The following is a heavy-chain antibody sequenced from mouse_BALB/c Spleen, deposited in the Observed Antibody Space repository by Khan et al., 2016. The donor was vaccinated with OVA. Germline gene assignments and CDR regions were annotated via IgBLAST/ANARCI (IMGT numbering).Heavy chain of an antibody. Sequence: QVRLQQSGPGLVQPSQSLSITCTVSGFSLITYGVHWVRQSPGKGLEWLGVIWSGGSTDYNAAFMSRLSITKDTSKSQVFLKMNSLQVDDTAIYYCARNSYRYDFTYWGRGTLVTVSA. J-gene: IGHJ3*01. CDR1: GFSLITYG. CDR2: IWSGGST. D-gene: IGHD2-12*01. V-gene: IGHV2-4-1*01. CDR3: ARNSYRYDFTY.